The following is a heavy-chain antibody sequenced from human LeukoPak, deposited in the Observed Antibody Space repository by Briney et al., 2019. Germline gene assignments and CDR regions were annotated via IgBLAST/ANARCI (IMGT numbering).Heavy chain of an antibody. Sequence: ASVKVSCKTSGYTFTAHYIHWVRQAPGQGLEWMGWIDPNSGGTKYAQKFLGSVTMTGDTSINTAFMEIRRLRSDDTAIYYCARGRGTTMVRGVITNYFDLWGRGSLVTVSS. J-gene: IGHJ2*01. CDR3: ARGRGTTMVRGVITNYFDL. V-gene: IGHV1-2*02. CDR2: IDPNSGGT. CDR1: GYTFTAHY. D-gene: IGHD3-10*01.